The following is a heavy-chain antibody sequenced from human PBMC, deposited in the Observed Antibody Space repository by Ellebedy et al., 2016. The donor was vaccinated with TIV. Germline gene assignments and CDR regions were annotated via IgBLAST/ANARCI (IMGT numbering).Heavy chain of an antibody. CDR2: ISYYGNNK. CDR1: GSTFSSHA. CDR3: ARDLYFGEGDALDI. Sequence: GESLKISCAASGSTFSSHAMLWVRQAPGKGLGWVAAISYYGNNKYYADSVKGRFTISRDNSKNMLYLQMNSLTTEDTAVYYCARDLYFGEGDALDIWGQGTMVTVSS. V-gene: IGHV3-30-3*01. J-gene: IGHJ3*02. D-gene: IGHD3-10*01.